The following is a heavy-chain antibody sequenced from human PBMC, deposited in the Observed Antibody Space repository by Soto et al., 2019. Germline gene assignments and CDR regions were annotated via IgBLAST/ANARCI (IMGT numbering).Heavy chain of an antibody. CDR3: ARGPGGFGDFSLDY. Sequence: QVQLQESGPGLVKPSETLSLNCGVSGGSISQYYWSWIRQPAGKGLEWIGRIYSGGSTNYNPSLESRVTMSVDKSKNKFSLKLSSVSAADTAVYYCARGPGGFGDFSLDYWGHGTLVTVSS. D-gene: IGHD3-10*01. CDR2: IYSGGST. J-gene: IGHJ4*01. V-gene: IGHV4-4*07. CDR1: GGSISQYY.